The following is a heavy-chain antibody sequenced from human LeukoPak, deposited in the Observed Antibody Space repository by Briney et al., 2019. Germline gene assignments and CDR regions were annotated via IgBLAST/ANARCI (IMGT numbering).Heavy chain of an antibody. D-gene: IGHD6-19*01. CDR3: ARHRWQQWLEYYFDY. CDR1: GGSISNSDYF. V-gene: IGHV4-30-4*08. J-gene: IGHJ4*02. Sequence: PSETLSLTCTVSGGSISNSDYFWTWIRQPPGQGLEWIGNIYHSGSTYYNPSLQSRVILSEDTSKNQFSLKVTSVTAADTAVYYCARHRWQQWLEYYFDYWGQGTLVTVSS. CDR2: IYHSGST.